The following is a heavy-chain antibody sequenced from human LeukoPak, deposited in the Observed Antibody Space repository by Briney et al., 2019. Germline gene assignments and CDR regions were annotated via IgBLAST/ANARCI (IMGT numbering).Heavy chain of an antibody. J-gene: IGHJ4*02. CDR2: ISSSSSYI. CDR1: GCTFSSYS. Sequence: KTGGSLRLSCAASGCTFSSYSMNWVRQAPGKGLEWVSYISSSSSYIYYADSVKGRFTISRDNAKNSLYLQMNSLRAEDTAVYYCARDRGVYYGSGSYSAFDYWGQGTLVTVSS. D-gene: IGHD3-10*01. CDR3: ARDRGVYYGSGSYSAFDY. V-gene: IGHV3-21*01.